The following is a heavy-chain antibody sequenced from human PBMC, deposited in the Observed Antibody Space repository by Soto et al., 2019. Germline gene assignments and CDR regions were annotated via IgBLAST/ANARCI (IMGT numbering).Heavy chain of an antibody. D-gene: IGHD3-22*01. CDR3: TTEPRGEGYYYDSSGPGY. J-gene: IGHJ4*02. Sequence: GGSLRLSCAASGFTFSNAWMNWVRQAPGKGLEWVGRIKSKTDGGTTDYAAPVKGRFTISRDDSKNTLYLQMNSLKTEDTAVYYCTTEPRGEGYYYDSSGPGYWGQGTLVTVSS. CDR1: GFTFSNAW. V-gene: IGHV3-15*07. CDR2: IKSKTDGGTT.